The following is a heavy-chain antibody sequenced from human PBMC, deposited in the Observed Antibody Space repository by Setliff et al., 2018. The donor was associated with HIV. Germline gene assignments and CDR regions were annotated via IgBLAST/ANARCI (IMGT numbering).Heavy chain of an antibody. J-gene: IGHJ4*02. CDR3: AKVGREYNGYDLTFDS. V-gene: IGHV3-30*02. D-gene: IGHD5-12*01. CDR2: TWYDGRTT. Sequence: PGGSLRLSCAASGFTFSSYVMHWVRQAPGKGLEWVALTWYDGRTTYYADSVKGRFTISRDNSKNTLNLQMNTLSAEDTAMYYCAKVGREYNGYDLTFDSWGQGTLVTVSS. CDR1: GFTFSSYV.